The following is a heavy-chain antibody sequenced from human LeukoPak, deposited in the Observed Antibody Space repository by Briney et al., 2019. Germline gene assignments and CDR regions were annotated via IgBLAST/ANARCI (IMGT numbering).Heavy chain of an antibody. CDR2: IIPIFGTA. CDR1: GGTFSSYA. J-gene: IGHJ6*04. V-gene: IGHV1-69*06. Sequence: ASVKVSCKASGGTFSSYAISWVRQAPGQGLEWMGGIIPIFGTANYAQKFQGRVTITADKSTSTAYMELSSLRSEDTAVYYCARGLLQGEGFHHYYGMDVWGKGTTVTVSS. CDR3: ARGLLQGEGFHHYYGMDV. D-gene: IGHD2-15*01.